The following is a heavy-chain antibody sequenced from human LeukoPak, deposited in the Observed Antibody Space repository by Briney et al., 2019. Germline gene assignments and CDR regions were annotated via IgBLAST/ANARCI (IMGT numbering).Heavy chain of an antibody. CDR3: ARDRAMADY. V-gene: IGHV4-61*01. Sequence: PSETLSLTCTVSGGSVSSGSYYWSWIRQPPGKGLEWIGYIYYSGSTNYNPSLKSRVTISVDTPKNQFSLKLSSVTAADTAVYYCARDRAMADYWGQGTLVTVSS. CDR1: GGSVSSGSYY. D-gene: IGHD5-18*01. J-gene: IGHJ4*02. CDR2: IYYSGST.